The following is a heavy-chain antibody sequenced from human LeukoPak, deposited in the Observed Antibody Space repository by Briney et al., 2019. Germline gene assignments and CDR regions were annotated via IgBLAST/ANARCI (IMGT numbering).Heavy chain of an antibody. Sequence: PGGSLRLSWAASGFTFSSYSMNWVRQAPGKGLEWVSSISSSSSYIYYADSVKGRFTISRDNAKNSLYLQMNSLRAEDTAVYYCARDLWRRGSGYVYYYGMDVWGQGTTVTVSS. D-gene: IGHD5-12*01. J-gene: IGHJ6*02. CDR3: ARDLWRRGSGYVYYYGMDV. CDR2: ISSSSSYI. V-gene: IGHV3-21*01. CDR1: GFTFSSYS.